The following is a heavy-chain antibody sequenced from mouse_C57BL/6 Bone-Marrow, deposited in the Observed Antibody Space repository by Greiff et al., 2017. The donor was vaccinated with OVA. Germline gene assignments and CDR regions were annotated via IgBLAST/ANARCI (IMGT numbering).Heavy chain of an antibody. V-gene: IGHV5-4*01. CDR3: ARDSRHFDY. D-gene: IGHD1-1*01. J-gene: IGHJ2*01. CDR1: GFTFSSYA. Sequence: EVHLVESGGGLVKPGGSLKLSCAASGFTFSSYAMSWVRQTPEKRLEWVATISDGGSYTYYPDNVKGRFTISRDNAKNNLYLQMSHLKSEDTAMYYCARDSRHFDYWGQGTTLTVSS. CDR2: ISDGGSYT.